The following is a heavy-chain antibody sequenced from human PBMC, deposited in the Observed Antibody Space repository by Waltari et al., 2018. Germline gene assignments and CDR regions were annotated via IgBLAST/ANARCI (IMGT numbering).Heavy chain of an antibody. V-gene: IGHV4-39*01. CDR3: ARLHDFSGGYRFDS. J-gene: IGHJ4*02. D-gene: IGHD3-3*01. CDR2: LFYGGRS. Sequence: QLQLQESGPGLVKPSETLSLTCVVSGDSDSSDTYSWGWIRQPPGKTLEWIGCLFYGGRSYSSPSLRSRLTIYVDTSRNQLSLNLNSVTAADTAVYYCARLHDFSGGYRFDSWGQGTLVTVPS. CDR1: GDSDSSDTYS.